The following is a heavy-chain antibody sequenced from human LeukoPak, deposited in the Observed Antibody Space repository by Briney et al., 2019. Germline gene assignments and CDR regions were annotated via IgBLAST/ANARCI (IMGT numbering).Heavy chain of an antibody. CDR2: ISWNSGSI. Sequence: LSLTCTVSGGSISSYYWSWIRQPPGKGLEWVSGISWNSGSIAYVDSVKGRFTISRDNAKNSLYLQMNSLRAEDTALYYCAKDINGDYFFDYWGQGTLVTVSS. CDR1: GGSISSYY. D-gene: IGHD3-16*01. V-gene: IGHV3-9*01. CDR3: AKDINGDYFFDY. J-gene: IGHJ4*02.